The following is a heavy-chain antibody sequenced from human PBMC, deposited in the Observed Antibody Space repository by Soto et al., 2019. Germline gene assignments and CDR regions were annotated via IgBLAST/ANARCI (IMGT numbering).Heavy chain of an antibody. CDR3: AREGSEYYYNGMDV. J-gene: IGHJ6*02. V-gene: IGHV3-48*02. D-gene: IGHD6-19*01. Sequence: SVKGRFTISRDNAKNSLYLQMNSLRDEDTAVYYCAREGSEYYYNGMDVWGRGTTVTVSS.